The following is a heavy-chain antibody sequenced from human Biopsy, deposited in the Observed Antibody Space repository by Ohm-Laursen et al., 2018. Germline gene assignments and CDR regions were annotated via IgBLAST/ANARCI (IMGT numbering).Heavy chain of an antibody. CDR1: GGSISSDY. CDR2: IYYSGST. D-gene: IGHD5-18*01. V-gene: IGHV4-59*01. J-gene: IGHJ6*02. CDR3: AKDRYNYTPIGGFSMDV. Sequence: GTLSLTCPVSGGSISSDYWSWIRQTPGKGLEWIGYIYYSGSTNYNPSLKSRVTISVDTSKNQFSLRLNSVTAEDTAVYYCAKDRYNYTPIGGFSMDVWGQGTTVTVSS.